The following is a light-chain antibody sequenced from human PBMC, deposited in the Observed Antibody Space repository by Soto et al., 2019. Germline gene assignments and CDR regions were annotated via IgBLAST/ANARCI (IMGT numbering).Light chain of an antibody. CDR3: HQYYSIPQT. CDR2: WAS. V-gene: IGKV4-1*01. Sequence: DIVMTRSPDSLSVSLGERATINCKSSQSVLYSSNNKNYLAWYQQKVGQPPKLLIYWASTRESGVPDRFSGSESGTDFTLTISSLQAEDVAVYYCHQYYSIPQTFGQGTKVEIK. CDR1: QSVLYSSNNKNY. J-gene: IGKJ1*01.